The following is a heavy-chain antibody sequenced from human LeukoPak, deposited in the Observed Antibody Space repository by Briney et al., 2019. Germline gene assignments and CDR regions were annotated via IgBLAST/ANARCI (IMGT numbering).Heavy chain of an antibody. J-gene: IGHJ5*02. V-gene: IGHV1-18*01. CDR1: GYTFTSYG. CDR2: ISAYNGNT. Sequence: ASVKVSCKASGYTFTSYGIFWVRQAPGQGLEWMGWISAYNGNTNYAQRLQGRVTMTTDTSTSTAYMELRSLRSDDTAVYYCARSRYYYDSSGYRVTNWFDPWGQGTLVTVSS. CDR3: ARSRYYYDSSGYRVTNWFDP. D-gene: IGHD3-22*01.